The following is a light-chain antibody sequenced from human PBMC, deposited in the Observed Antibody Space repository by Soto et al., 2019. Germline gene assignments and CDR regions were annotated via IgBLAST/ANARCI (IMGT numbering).Light chain of an antibody. CDR2: EVS. CDR1: SSDVGGYNY. CDR3: SSYAGSNKGN. Sequence: QSALTQPPSASGSPGQSVTISCTGTSSDVGGYNYVSWYQQHPGKAPKLMIYEVSKRPSGVPDRFSGSKSGNTASLTVSGLQAEDEADYYCSSYAGSNKGNFGTGTKLTVL. J-gene: IGLJ1*01. V-gene: IGLV2-8*01.